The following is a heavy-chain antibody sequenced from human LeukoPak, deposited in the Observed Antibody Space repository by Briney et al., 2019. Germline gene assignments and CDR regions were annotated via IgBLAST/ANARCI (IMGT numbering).Heavy chain of an antibody. CDR2: ISYDGSNK. V-gene: IGHV3-30*04. Sequence: PGRSLRLPCAASGFTFSSHAIHWVRQAPGKGLEWVAFISYDGSNKYYADSVKGRFTISRDNSKNTLYLQMNSLRAEDTAVYYCARDFLGVHYFDYWGQETLVTVSS. D-gene: IGHD3-3*01. J-gene: IGHJ4*02. CDR1: GFTFSSHA. CDR3: ARDFLGVHYFDY.